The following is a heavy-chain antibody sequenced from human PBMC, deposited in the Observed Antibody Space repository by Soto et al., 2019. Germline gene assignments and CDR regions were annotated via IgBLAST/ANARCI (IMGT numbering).Heavy chain of an antibody. CDR1: GGSISSYY. V-gene: IGHV4-59*01. CDR3: ARGSRLVADTYYFDY. D-gene: IGHD6-19*01. CDR2: IYYSGST. Sequence: SETLSLTCTVSGGSISSYYWSWIRQPPGKGLEWIGYIYYSGSTNYNPSLKSRVTISVDTSKNQFSLKLSSVTAADTAVYYCARGSRLVADTYYFDYWGQGTLVTVSS. J-gene: IGHJ4*02.